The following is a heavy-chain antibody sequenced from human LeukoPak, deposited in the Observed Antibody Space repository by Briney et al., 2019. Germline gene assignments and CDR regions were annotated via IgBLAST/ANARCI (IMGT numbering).Heavy chain of an antibody. J-gene: IGHJ6*04. D-gene: IGHD3-10*02. V-gene: IGHV3-48*03. CDR2: ISSSGSTI. Sequence: GGSLRLSCAASGFTFSTFNMNWVRQAPGKGLEWVSYISSSGSTIYYADSVKGRFTISRDNAKNSLYLQMNSLRAEDTAVYYCAELGITMIGGVWGKGTTVTISS. CDR3: AELGITMIGGV. CDR1: GFTFSTFN.